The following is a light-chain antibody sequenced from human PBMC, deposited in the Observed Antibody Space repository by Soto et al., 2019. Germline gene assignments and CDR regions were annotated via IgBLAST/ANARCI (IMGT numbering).Light chain of an antibody. CDR1: PSVGRD. Sequence: EIVMTQSPVALSVSPGERAALSCLASPSVGRDFAWYQQRPGQAPRVLISGTSLGATGVPARFSGSGSGTDFTLTISSLQSEDFAVYYCQQYNNWPYTFGQGPRLEI. CDR2: GTS. V-gene: IGKV3-15*01. CDR3: QQYNNWPYT. J-gene: IGKJ2*01.